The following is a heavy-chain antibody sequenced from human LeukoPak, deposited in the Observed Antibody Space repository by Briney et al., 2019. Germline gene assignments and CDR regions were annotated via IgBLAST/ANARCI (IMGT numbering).Heavy chain of an antibody. J-gene: IGHJ5*02. CDR2: IYYSGST. CDR1: GGSISSSSYY. Sequence: SETLSLTCTVSGGSISSSSYYWGWLRQPPGKGLEWIGSIYYSGSTYYNPSLKSRVTISVDTSKNQFSLKLSSVTAADTAVYYCARQNRRLNWFDPWGQGTLVTVSS. V-gene: IGHV4-39*01. D-gene: IGHD2-21*02. CDR3: ARQNRRLNWFDP.